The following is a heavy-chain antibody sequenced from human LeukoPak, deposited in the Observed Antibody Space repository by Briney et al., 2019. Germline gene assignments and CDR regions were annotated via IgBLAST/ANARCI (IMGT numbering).Heavy chain of an antibody. D-gene: IGHD2-2*01. CDR2: ISGGGGST. CDR1: GFTFSNYV. V-gene: IGHV3-23*01. Sequence: GGSLRLSCAASGFTFSNYVMSWVRQAPGKGLEWVSGISGGGGSTYYADSVKGRFTISRDNSKNTLDLQMNSLRAGDTAIYYCAKGISTPDYWGQGTLVTVSS. CDR3: AKGISTPDY. J-gene: IGHJ4*02.